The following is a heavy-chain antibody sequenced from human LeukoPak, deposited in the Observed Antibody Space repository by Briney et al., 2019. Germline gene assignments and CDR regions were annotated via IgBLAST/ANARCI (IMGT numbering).Heavy chain of an antibody. CDR2: INHSGST. V-gene: IGHV4-34*01. J-gene: IGHJ6*03. CDR1: GGSFSGYY. D-gene: IGHD4-23*01. CDR3: ARHRHGGNSLYYYYYMDV. Sequence: SETLSLTCAVYGGSFSGYYWSWIRQPPGKGLEWIGEINHSGSTNYNPSLKSRVTISVDTSKNQFSLKLSSVTAADTAMYYCARHRHGGNSLYYYYYMDVWGKGTTVTISS.